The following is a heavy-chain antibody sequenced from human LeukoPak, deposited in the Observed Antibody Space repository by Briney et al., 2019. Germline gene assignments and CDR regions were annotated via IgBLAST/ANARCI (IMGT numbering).Heavy chain of an antibody. D-gene: IGHD3-10*01. J-gene: IGHJ6*03. CDR3: AREYYGSGPYYYYMDV. CDR2: IRAYNGNT. V-gene: IGHV1-18*01. CDR1: GYTFTSYG. Sequence: GASVKVSCKASGYTFTSYGISWVRQAPGQGLEWMGWIRAYNGNTNYAQKLQGRVTMTTDTSTSTAYMELRSLGSDDTAVYYCAREYYGSGPYYYYMDVWGKGTTVTISS.